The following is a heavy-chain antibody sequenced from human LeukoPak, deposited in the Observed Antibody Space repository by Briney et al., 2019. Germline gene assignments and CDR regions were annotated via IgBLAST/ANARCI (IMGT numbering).Heavy chain of an antibody. Sequence: ASVKVSCKASGYTFTSYGISWVQQAPGQGLEWMGWISAYNGDANYAQNLQGRVTMTTDTSTSTAYMELRSLTSDDTAVYYCARDLPYGDYEDFWGQGTLVTVSS. V-gene: IGHV1-18*01. J-gene: IGHJ4*02. D-gene: IGHD4-17*01. CDR3: ARDLPYGDYEDF. CDR2: ISAYNGDA. CDR1: GYTFTSYG.